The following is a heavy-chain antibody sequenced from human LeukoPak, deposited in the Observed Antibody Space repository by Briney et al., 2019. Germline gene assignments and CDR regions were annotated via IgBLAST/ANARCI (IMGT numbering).Heavy chain of an antibody. CDR2: LSGRSSHL. Sequence: GGSLRLSCTASGFSFSTYSMNWFRHAPGKGLEWVSSLSGRSSHLYYADSVKGRFTISRDNAKNSLYLQMNSLRAEDTAVYYCARIGGYNYGEIDYWGQGILVTVSS. V-gene: IGHV3-21*01. CDR1: GFSFSTYS. J-gene: IGHJ4*02. CDR3: ARIGGYNYGEIDY. D-gene: IGHD5-18*01.